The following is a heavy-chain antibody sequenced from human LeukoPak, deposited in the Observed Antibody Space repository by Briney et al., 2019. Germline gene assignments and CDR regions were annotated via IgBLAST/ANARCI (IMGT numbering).Heavy chain of an antibody. Sequence: GGSLRLSCAASGFTFSSYEMNWVRQAPGKGLEWVSYISSSGSTIYYADSVKGRFTISRDNAKNSLYLQMNSLRAEDTAVYCCARGQRYFDYWGQGTLVTVSS. D-gene: IGHD5-18*01. CDR2: ISSSGSTI. CDR3: ARGQRYFDY. CDR1: GFTFSSYE. J-gene: IGHJ4*02. V-gene: IGHV3-48*03.